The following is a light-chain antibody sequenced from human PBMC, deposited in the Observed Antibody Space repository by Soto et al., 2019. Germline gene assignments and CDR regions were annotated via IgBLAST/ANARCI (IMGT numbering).Light chain of an antibody. CDR3: QQYNKWPRT. J-gene: IGKJ1*01. V-gene: IGKV3-15*01. CDR2: DAS. Sequence: EIVMTQFPATLSVSPGERATLSCRASQSISSNLAWYQQRPGQAPRLLIYDASTRATGIPARFSGSGSGTEFTLTISSLQSEDFAAYYCQQYNKWPRTFGQGTKVDIK. CDR1: QSISSN.